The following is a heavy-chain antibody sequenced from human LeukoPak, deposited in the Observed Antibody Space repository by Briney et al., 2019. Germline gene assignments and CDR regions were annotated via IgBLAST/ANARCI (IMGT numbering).Heavy chain of an antibody. V-gene: IGHV1-18*01. CDR2: ISAYNGNT. D-gene: IGHD2-2*01. CDR1: GYTFTSYG. Sequence: AASVKVSCKASGYTFTSYGISWVRQAPGQGLEWMGWISAYNGNTNYAQKLQGRVTMTTDTSTSTAYMELRSLRSDDTAVYYCARDRSLYCSSTSCPKLDFDYWGQGTLVTVSS. J-gene: IGHJ4*02. CDR3: ARDRSLYCSSTSCPKLDFDY.